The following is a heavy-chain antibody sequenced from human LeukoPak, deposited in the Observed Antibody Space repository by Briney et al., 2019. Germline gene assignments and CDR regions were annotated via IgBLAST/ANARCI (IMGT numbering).Heavy chain of an antibody. Sequence: SVKVSCKASGGTFSSYAISWVRQAPGQGLEWMGGIIPIFGTATYAQKFQGRVTITADESTSTAYMELSSLRSEDTAVYYCARGYYGSGSYYRSDAFDIWGQGTMVTVSS. CDR1: GGTFSSYA. J-gene: IGHJ3*02. V-gene: IGHV1-69*13. D-gene: IGHD3-10*01. CDR2: IIPIFGTA. CDR3: ARGYYGSGSYYRSDAFDI.